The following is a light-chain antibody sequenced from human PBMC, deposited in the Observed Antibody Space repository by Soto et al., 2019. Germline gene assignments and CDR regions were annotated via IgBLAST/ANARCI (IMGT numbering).Light chain of an antibody. Sequence: EIVMTQSPATLSVSPGERVTLSCRASQDIRSSLAWYQQKPGQAPRLLIYGASIRATGVPATFSGSGSGTEFTLTISSLQSEDFAVYYCQQYNNWPFFGQGTRLEIK. CDR3: QQYNNWPF. J-gene: IGKJ5*01. CDR1: QDIRSS. V-gene: IGKV3-15*01. CDR2: GAS.